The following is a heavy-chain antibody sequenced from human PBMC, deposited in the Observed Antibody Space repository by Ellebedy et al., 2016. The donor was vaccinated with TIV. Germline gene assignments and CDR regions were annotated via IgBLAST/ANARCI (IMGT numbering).Heavy chain of an antibody. CDR1: GFTVSSNY. Sequence: GESLKISCAASGFTVSSNYMSWVRQAPGKGMEWVSVIYSGGSTYYADSVKGRFTISRDNSKNTLYLQMNSLRAEDTAVYYCTRRSTQGEIWGPGTMVTVSS. CDR3: TRRSTQGEI. D-gene: IGHD3-16*01. V-gene: IGHV3-53*01. CDR2: IYSGGST. J-gene: IGHJ3*02.